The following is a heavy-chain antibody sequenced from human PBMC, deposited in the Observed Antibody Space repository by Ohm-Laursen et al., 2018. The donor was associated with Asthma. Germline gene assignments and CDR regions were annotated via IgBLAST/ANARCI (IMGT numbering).Heavy chain of an antibody. V-gene: IGHV3-30*03. CDR2: ISDDGSKK. D-gene: IGHD5-24*01. J-gene: IGHJ4*02. CDR3: ARDGRRDGYNYFY. Sequence: SLRLSCAASGFTFSSYGMHWVRQAPGKGLEWVAVISDDGSKKDYADSVKGRFTISRDNSKNTLYLQMNSLRAEDTAVYYCARDGRRDGYNYFYWGQGTLVTVSS. CDR1: GFTFSSYG.